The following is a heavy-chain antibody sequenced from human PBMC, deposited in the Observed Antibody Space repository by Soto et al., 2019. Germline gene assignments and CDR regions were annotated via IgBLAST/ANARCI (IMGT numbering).Heavy chain of an antibody. CDR3: AKDLNYDFWSGYYTVDYYGMDV. D-gene: IGHD3-3*01. V-gene: IGHV3-30*18. CDR1: GFTFSGYG. Sequence: GGSLRLSCAASGFTFSGYGMHWVRQAPGKGLEWVAVISFDGSNKYYADSVKGRFTISRDNSKNTLYLQMNSLRAEDTAVYYCAKDLNYDFWSGYYTVDYYGMDVWGQGTTVTVSS. J-gene: IGHJ6*02. CDR2: ISFDGSNK.